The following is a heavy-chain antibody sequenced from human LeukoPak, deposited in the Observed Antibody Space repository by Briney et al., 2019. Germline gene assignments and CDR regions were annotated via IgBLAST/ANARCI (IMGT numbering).Heavy chain of an antibody. D-gene: IGHD4-17*01. CDR3: ARDLHQVTTYWYFDL. CDR2: IKQDGSEK. CDR1: GFTFSSYW. Sequence: GGSLRLSCAASGFTFSSYWMSWVRQAPGKGLEWVANIKQDGSEKYYVDSVKGRFTISRDNAKNSLYLQMNSLRAEDTAVYYCARDLHQVTTYWYFDLWGRGTLVTVSS. V-gene: IGHV3-7*03. J-gene: IGHJ2*01.